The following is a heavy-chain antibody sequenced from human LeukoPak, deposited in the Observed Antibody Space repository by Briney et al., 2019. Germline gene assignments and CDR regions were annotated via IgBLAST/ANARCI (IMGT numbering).Heavy chain of an antibody. V-gene: IGHV4-34*01. CDR1: GGSFSGYY. J-gene: IGHJ5*02. Sequence: NASETLSLTCAVYGGSFSGYYWSWIRQPPGKGLEWIGEINHSGSTNYNPSLKSRVTISVDTSKNQFSLKLSSVTAADTAVYYCARQDSGWYFVDWFDPWGQGTLVTVSS. CDR3: ARQDSGWYFVDWFDP. D-gene: IGHD6-19*01. CDR2: INHSGST.